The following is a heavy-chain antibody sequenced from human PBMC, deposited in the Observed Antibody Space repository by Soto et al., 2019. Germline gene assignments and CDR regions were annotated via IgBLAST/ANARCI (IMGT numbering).Heavy chain of an antibody. CDR2: IIPIFGTA. J-gene: IGHJ5*02. V-gene: IGHV1-69*06. CDR3: AVGVGSSSWYWFDP. CDR1: GGTFSSYA. Sequence: ASVKVSCKXSGGTFSSYAISWVRQAPGQGLEWMGGIIPIFGTANYAQKFQGRVTITADKSTSTAYMELSSLRSEDTAVYYCAVGVGSSSWYWFDPWGQGTLVTVSS. D-gene: IGHD6-13*01.